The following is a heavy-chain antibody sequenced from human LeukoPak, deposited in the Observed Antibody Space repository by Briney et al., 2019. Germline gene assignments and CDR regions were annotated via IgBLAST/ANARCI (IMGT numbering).Heavy chain of an antibody. V-gene: IGHV4-38-2*02. J-gene: IGHJ4*02. CDR1: GYSISSGYY. CDR3: ARAPPYVWGPKPIFDY. Sequence: SETLSLTCTVSGYSISSGYYWGWIRQPPGKGLEWIGSIYHSGSTNYNPSLKSRVTISVDTSKNQFSLKLSSVTAADTAVYYCARAPPYVWGPKPIFDYWGQGTLVTVSS. CDR2: IYHSGST. D-gene: IGHD3-16*01.